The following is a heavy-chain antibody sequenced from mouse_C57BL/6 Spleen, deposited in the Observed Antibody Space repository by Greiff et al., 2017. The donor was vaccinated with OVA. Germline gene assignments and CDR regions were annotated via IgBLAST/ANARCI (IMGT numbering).Heavy chain of an antibody. CDR2: IDPETGGT. J-gene: IGHJ3*01. Sequence: SWADLVRPGASVTLSCKASGYTFTDYEMHWVKQTPVHGLEWIGAIDPETGGTAYNQKFKGKAILTADKSSSTAYMELRSLTSEDSAVYYCTREEDYYGSSSFAYWGQGTLVTVSA. CDR3: TREEDYYGSSSFAY. V-gene: IGHV1-15*01. CDR1: GYTFTDYE. D-gene: IGHD1-1*01.